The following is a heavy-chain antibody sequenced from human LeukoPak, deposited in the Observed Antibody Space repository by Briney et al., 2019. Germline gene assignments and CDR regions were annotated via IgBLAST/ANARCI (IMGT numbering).Heavy chain of an antibody. D-gene: IGHD3-16*01. V-gene: IGHV3-74*01. CDR2: INTDESRT. J-gene: IGHJ4*02. Sequence: GLEWVSRINTDESRTDYADSVKGRFALSRDNAEDTIYLQLNSLRVDDTAVYYCAWGYDYDYWGQGTLVTVSS. CDR3: AWGYDYDY.